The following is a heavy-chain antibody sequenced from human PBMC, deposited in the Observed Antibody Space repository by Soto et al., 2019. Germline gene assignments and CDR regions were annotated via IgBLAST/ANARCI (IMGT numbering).Heavy chain of an antibody. J-gene: IGHJ4*02. V-gene: IGHV3-11*01. CDR1: GFTFSDYY. CDR3: ARAWQWLDY. Sequence: QVQLVESGGGLVKSGGSLRLSCAASGFTFSDYYMSWIRQAPGKGLEWVSYIGNRGRIIYYADSVKGRFTISRDNAKNSVYLQMNSLRAEDTAVYYCARAWQWLDYWGQGTLVTVSS. D-gene: IGHD6-19*01. CDR2: IGNRGRII.